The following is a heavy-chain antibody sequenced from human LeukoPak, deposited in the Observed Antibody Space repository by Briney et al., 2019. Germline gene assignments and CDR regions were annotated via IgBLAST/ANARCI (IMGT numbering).Heavy chain of an antibody. Sequence: GASVKVSCKAPGYTFTDYYMHWVRQAPGQGLEWMGWINPNSGGTNYAQNFQGRVTMTRDTSISTAYMELSRLRSDDTAVYYCARVPKTIEVLAFDYWGQGTLVTVSS. D-gene: IGHD4/OR15-4a*01. CDR2: INPNSGGT. V-gene: IGHV1-2*02. J-gene: IGHJ4*02. CDR3: ARVPKTIEVLAFDY. CDR1: GYTFTDYY.